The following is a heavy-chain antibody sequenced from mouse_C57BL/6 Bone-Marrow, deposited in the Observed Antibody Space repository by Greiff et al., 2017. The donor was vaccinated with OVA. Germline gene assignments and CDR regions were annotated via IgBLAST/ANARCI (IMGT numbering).Heavy chain of an antibody. CDR3: ARDRAGDYFDY. CDR1: GFTFSSYA. CDR2: ISDGGSYT. V-gene: IGHV5-4*01. J-gene: IGHJ2*01. Sequence: EVQVVESGGGLVKPGGSLKLSCAASGFTFSSYAMSWVRQTPEKRLEWVATISDGGSYTYYPDNVKGRFTISRDNTKNNLYLQMSHLKSEDTAMYYCARDRAGDYFDYWGQGTTLTVSS.